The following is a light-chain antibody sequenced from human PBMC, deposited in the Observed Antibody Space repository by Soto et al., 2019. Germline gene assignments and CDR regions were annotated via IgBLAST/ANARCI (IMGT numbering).Light chain of an antibody. V-gene: IGLV2-14*01. CDR3: ISYKTDDTFV. Sequence: QSALSQPASVSGSPGQSITISCTGTSSDVGGFEYVSWYQHQPGKAPKLIIYDVTKRPSGVSNRFSGSKTGDTASLTISGLQADDEAEYFCISYKTDDTFVFGSGTKLTVL. CDR2: DVT. CDR1: SSDVGGFEY. J-gene: IGLJ1*01.